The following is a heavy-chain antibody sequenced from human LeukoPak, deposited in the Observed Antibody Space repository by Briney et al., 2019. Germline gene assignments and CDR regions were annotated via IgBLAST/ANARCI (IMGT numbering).Heavy chain of an antibody. Sequence: GGYLRLSCAASGFTFSSYGMHWVCQAPGKGLEWVAFIRYDGSNKYYADSVKGRFTISRDNSKNTLYLQMNSLRAEDTAVYYCAIQREPAAIRPLDYWGQGTLVTVSS. CDR3: AIQREPAAIRPLDY. V-gene: IGHV3-30*02. CDR1: GFTFSSYG. J-gene: IGHJ4*02. CDR2: IRYDGSNK. D-gene: IGHD2-2*01.